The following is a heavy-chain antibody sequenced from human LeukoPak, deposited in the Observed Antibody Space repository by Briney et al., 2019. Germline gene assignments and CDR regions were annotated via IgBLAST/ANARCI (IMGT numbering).Heavy chain of an antibody. V-gene: IGHV5-51*01. D-gene: IGHD3-22*01. CDR1: GYSYTSYW. J-gene: IGHJ3*02. Sequence: GESLKISCKGSGYSYTSYWIGWVRQMPGRGLEWMGIIYPGDSDTRYSPSFQGQVTISADKSISTAYLQWSSLKASDTAMYYCASAPYYDSSEGWDAFDIWGQGTMVTVSS. CDR2: IYPGDSDT. CDR3: ASAPYYDSSEGWDAFDI.